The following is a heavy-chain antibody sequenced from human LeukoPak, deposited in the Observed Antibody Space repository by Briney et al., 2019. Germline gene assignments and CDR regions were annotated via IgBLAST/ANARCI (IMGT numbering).Heavy chain of an antibody. D-gene: IGHD5-18*01. CDR1: GYTFTSYD. CDR2: MNPNSGNT. CDR3: ARVAPGYSYGYIDY. V-gene: IGHV1-8*01. J-gene: IGHJ4*02. Sequence: ASVKVSCKASGYTFTSYDINWVRQATGQGLEWMGWMNPNSGNTGYAQKFQGRVTMTRNTSISTAYMELSRLRSDDTAVYYCARVAPGYSYGYIDYWGQGTLVTVSS.